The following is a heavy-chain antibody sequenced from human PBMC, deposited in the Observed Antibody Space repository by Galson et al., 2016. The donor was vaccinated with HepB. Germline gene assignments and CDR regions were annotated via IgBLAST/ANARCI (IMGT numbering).Heavy chain of an antibody. J-gene: IGHJ6*04. CDR1: GFSFSLYD. Sequence: LRLSCAASGFSFSLYDMHWVRQVTGKGLEWVSAIGTAPGDTNYLDSVKGRFTISRENADNSLYLQMNSLRPGDTAVYYCARGKSLWTTPWNYGLDVWGKGTTVTVSS. D-gene: IGHD4-17*01. CDR2: IGTAPGDT. CDR3: ARGKSLWTTPWNYGLDV. V-gene: IGHV3-13*01.